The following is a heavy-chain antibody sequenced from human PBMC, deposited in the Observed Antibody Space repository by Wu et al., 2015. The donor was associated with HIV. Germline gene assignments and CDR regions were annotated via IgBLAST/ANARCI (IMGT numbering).Heavy chain of an antibody. CDR3: KFVFLCEKKPQVANNCAIQEILTY. CDR2: INPKNGGT. CDR1: GYSFTDYY. Sequence: QVQLVQSGAEVKKPGASVKVSCKASGYSFTDYYIYWVRQAPGQGLEWMGWINPKNGGTRLCTGLSGQDSPWTRGTCTSTTKSMLELKRLTSEKDKRPKFVFLCEKKPQVANNCAIQEILTYWGQGT. J-gene: IGHJ4*02. D-gene: IGHD3-9*01. V-gene: IGHV1-2*02.